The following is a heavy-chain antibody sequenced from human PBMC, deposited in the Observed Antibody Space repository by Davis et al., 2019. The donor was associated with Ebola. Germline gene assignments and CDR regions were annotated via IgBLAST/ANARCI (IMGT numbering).Heavy chain of an antibody. D-gene: IGHD6-19*01. CDR2: ISPDGRNI. J-gene: IGHJ4*02. V-gene: IGHV3-74*01. CDR3: ASSVWPHTLAH. Sequence: PGGSLRLSCAASGFTFRDYWMHWVRQAPGKGPEWVSRISPDGRNIGYADFVKGRFTISRDNTRNTLYVQLNSLGADDPALYYCASSVWPHTLAHWGQGTPVTVSS. CDR1: GFTFRDYW.